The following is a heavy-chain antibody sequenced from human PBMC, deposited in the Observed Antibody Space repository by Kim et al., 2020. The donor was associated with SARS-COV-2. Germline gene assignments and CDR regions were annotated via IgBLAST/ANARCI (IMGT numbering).Heavy chain of an antibody. Sequence: SETLSLTCTVSGGSISSYYWSWIRQPPGKGLEWIGDIYYSGSTNYNPSLKSRVTISVDTSKNQFSLKLSSVTAADTAVYYCARDSDQSDAFDIWGQGTMVTVSS. D-gene: IGHD3-10*01. CDR3: ARDSDQSDAFDI. V-gene: IGHV4-59*01. CDR1: GGSISSYY. CDR2: IYYSGST. J-gene: IGHJ3*02.